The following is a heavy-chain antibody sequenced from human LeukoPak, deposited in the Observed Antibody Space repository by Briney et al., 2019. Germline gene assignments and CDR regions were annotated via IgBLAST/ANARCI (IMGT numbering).Heavy chain of an antibody. V-gene: IGHV1-2*02. CDR2: INPNSGGT. CDR3: ARAYGDYIILSFDY. Sequence: ASVKVSCKASGYTFTGYYMHWVRQAPGQGLEWMGWINPNSGGTNYAQKFQGKVTMTRDTSITTAYMELSRLRSDDTAVYYCARAYGDYIILSFDYWGQGTLVTVSS. J-gene: IGHJ4*02. CDR1: GYTFTGYY. D-gene: IGHD4-17*01.